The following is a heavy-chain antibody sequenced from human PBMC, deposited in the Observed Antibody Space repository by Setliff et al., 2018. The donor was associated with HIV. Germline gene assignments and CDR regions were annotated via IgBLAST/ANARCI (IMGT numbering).Heavy chain of an antibody. D-gene: IGHD3-22*01. J-gene: IGHJ4*02. Sequence: ASVKVSCKASGNTFTKYYMHWVRQAPGQGLEWMGILNPSGSTVSAQKFRGRVTMTRDTSTDTAYMELSSLRAEDTAVYYCARPNYYDSSGSFDYWGQGTLVTVSS. CDR2: LNPSGST. CDR3: ARPNYYDSSGSFDY. CDR1: GNTFTKYY. V-gene: IGHV1-46*01.